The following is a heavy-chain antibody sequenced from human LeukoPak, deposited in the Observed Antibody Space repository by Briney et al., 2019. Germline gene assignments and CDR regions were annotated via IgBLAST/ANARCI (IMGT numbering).Heavy chain of an antibody. CDR1: GYTLTGYY. CDR3: AREALSLDTAMVLYFDY. Sequence: ASVKVSCKASGYTLTGYYMHWVRQAPGQGLEWMGWINPNSGGTNYAQKFQGRVTMTRDTSISTAYMELSRLRSDDTAVYYCAREALSLDTAMVLYFDYWGQGTLVTVSS. V-gene: IGHV1-2*02. J-gene: IGHJ4*02. CDR2: INPNSGGT. D-gene: IGHD5-18*01.